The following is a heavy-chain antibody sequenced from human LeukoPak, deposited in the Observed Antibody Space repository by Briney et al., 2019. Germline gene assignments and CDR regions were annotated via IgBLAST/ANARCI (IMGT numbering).Heavy chain of an antibody. CDR1: GFTFSDYY. D-gene: IGHD4-23*01. V-gene: IGHV3-11*01. CDR2: ISGSGSTV. CDR3: ARDRGNADPGDWFDS. Sequence: PGGSLRLSCAASGFTFSDYYMSEIGQAPAKGLEGVAYISGSGSTVYYAASVSGRFTTSSDNDKNLLFLKINIMTADDTAVYYGARDRGNADPGDWFDSWGQGTLVTVSS. J-gene: IGHJ5*01.